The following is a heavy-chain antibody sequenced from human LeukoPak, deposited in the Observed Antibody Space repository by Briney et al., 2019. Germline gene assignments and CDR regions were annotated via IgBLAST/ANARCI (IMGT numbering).Heavy chain of an antibody. V-gene: IGHV1-18*01. Sequence: AASVKVSCKASGYTFNSYGISWVRQAPGQGLEWLGWISGDNGDTKTAQNLQGRVTMTTDTSTNTAYMELRSLRSDDTAVYYCARGVPLRMAYFQHWGQGTLVTVSS. CDR3: ARGVPLRMAYFQH. D-gene: IGHD3-16*01. J-gene: IGHJ1*01. CDR1: GYTFNSYG. CDR2: ISGDNGDT.